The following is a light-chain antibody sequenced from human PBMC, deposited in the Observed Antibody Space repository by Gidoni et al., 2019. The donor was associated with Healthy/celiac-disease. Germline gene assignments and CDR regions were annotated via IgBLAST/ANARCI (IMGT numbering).Light chain of an antibody. V-gene: IGKV3-20*01. CDR3: QQYGSSPLT. CDR1: QSVSSSY. CDR2: GAS. Sequence: EIVLTPSPGTLSLSPGERATLSCRASQSVSSSYLAWYQQKPGQAPRLLIYGASSRATGIPDRFSGSGSGTDFTLTISRLEPEDFAVYYCQQYGSSPLTFGQXTKVEIK. J-gene: IGKJ1*01.